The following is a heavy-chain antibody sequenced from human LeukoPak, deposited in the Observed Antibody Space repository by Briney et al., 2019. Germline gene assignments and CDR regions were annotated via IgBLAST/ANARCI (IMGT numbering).Heavy chain of an antibody. CDR3: ARAPRYYDILTGYSMQDAFDI. Sequence: GGSLTLSCAASGFTFSSYSMNWVRQAPGKGLEWVSSISSSSSYIYYADSVKGRFTISRDNAKNSLYLQMNSLRAEDTAVYYCARAPRYYDILTGYSMQDAFDIWGQGTMVTVSS. V-gene: IGHV3-21*01. CDR1: GFTFSSYS. J-gene: IGHJ3*02. CDR2: ISSSSSYI. D-gene: IGHD3-9*01.